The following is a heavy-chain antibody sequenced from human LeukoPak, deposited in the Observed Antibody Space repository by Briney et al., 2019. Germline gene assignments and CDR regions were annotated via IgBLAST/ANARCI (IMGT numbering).Heavy chain of an antibody. Sequence: PGGSLRLSCAASGFTFSDYYMSWIRQAPGKGLEWVSYISSSGSTIYYADSVKGRFTISRDNARNSLYLQMNSLRAEDTAVYYCARDRYDSSGYYDPPAYYYYVDVWGKGTTVTVSS. V-gene: IGHV3-11*04. CDR1: GFTFSDYY. J-gene: IGHJ6*03. CDR2: ISSSGSTI. D-gene: IGHD3-22*01. CDR3: ARDRYDSSGYYDPPAYYYYVDV.